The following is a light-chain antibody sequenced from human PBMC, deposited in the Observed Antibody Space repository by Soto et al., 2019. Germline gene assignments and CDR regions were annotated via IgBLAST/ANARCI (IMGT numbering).Light chain of an antibody. V-gene: IGLV2-8*01. CDR2: EVS. CDR3: SSYAGSNNLI. CDR1: SSDVGGYNY. J-gene: IGLJ2*01. Sequence: QSALTQPPSASGSPGQSVTISCTGTSSDVGGYNYVSWYQQHPGKAPKLIVYEVSKRPSGVPDRFSGSKSGNTASLTVSGLQDDEEADYYCSSYAGSNNLIFGGGTQLTVL.